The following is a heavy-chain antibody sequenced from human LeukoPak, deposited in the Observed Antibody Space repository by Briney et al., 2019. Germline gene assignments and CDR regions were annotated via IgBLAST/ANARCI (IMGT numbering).Heavy chain of an antibody. D-gene: IGHD3-10*01. Sequence: GRSLRLSCAASGFTFSSYGMHWVRQAPDKGLEWVAVIWYDGSNKYYADSVKGRFTISRDNSKNTLYLQMNSLRAEDTAVYYCARGRGEFTPDCWGQGTLVTVSS. CDR1: GFTFSSYG. CDR2: IWYDGSNK. J-gene: IGHJ4*02. CDR3: ARGRGEFTPDC. V-gene: IGHV3-33*01.